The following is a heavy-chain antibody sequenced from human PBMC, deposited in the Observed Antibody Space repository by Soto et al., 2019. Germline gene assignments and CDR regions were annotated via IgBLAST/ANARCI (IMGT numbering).Heavy chain of an antibody. J-gene: IGHJ6*02. CDR2: IKQDGSEK. CDR3: ARDADASGWYHYGMDV. V-gene: IGHV3-7*01. D-gene: IGHD6-19*01. Sequence: GGSLRLSCAASGFTLSPYWINFFRHAPGKGLEWVANIKQDGSEKYYVDSVKGRFFISRDNAKNSLYLQINSLRAEDTAVYYCARDADASGWYHYGMDVWGQGTMVTVSS. CDR1: GFTLSPYW.